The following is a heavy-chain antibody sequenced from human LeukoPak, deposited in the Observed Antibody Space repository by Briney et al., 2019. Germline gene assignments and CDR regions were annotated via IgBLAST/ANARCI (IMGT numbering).Heavy chain of an antibody. V-gene: IGHV3-30*18. CDR3: AKDLYWSRAAGTIDY. CDR1: GFTVSSKY. D-gene: IGHD6-13*01. Sequence: PGGSLRLSCAASGFTVSSKYMSWVRQAPGKGLEWVAVISYDGSNKYYADSVKGRFTISRDNSKNTLYLQMNSLRAEDTAVYYCAKDLYWSRAAGTIDYWGQGTLVTVSS. CDR2: ISYDGSNK. J-gene: IGHJ4*02.